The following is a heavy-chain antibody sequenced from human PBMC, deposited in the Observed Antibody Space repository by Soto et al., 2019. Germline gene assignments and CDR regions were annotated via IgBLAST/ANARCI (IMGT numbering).Heavy chain of an antibody. Sequence: QVQLVESGGGVVQPGRSLRLSCAASGFTFSSYGMHWVRQAPGKGLEWVAVISYDGSNKYYADSVKGRFTISRDNSKNTLYLQMNSLRAEDTAVYYCAKGRSGGSWGHYYGMDVWGQGTTVTVSS. V-gene: IGHV3-30*18. CDR1: GFTFSSYG. D-gene: IGHD2-15*01. J-gene: IGHJ6*02. CDR3: AKGRSGGSWGHYYGMDV. CDR2: ISYDGSNK.